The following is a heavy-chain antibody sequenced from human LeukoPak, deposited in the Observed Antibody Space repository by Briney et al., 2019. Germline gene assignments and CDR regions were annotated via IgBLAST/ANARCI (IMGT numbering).Heavy chain of an antibody. V-gene: IGHV3-21*01. Sequence: GGSLRLSCAASGFTFSTYSMNWVRQAPGKGLEWVSSISSSSSYIYYADSVKGRFTISRDNAKNSLYLQMNSLRAEDTAVYYCARGKIVLAAAGPPDYWGQGTLVTVSS. CDR1: GFTFSTYS. CDR3: ARGKIVLAAAGPPDY. J-gene: IGHJ4*02. CDR2: ISSSSSYI. D-gene: IGHD6-13*01.